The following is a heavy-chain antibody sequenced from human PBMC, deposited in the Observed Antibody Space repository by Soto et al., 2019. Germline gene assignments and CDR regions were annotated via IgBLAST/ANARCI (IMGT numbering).Heavy chain of an antibody. J-gene: IGHJ4*02. CDR2: IGSKAYGETT. V-gene: IGHV3-49*03. D-gene: IGHD5-18*01. Sequence: PGGSLRLSCTGSGFSFGDSVMTWFRQAPGKGLEWVGFIGSKAYGETTESAASVKGRFTISRDDSKSIAYLQMDSLKTEDTAMYYCTKDLGYSYGYSWGQGTLVTVSS. CDR3: TKDLGYSYGYS. CDR1: GFSFGDSV.